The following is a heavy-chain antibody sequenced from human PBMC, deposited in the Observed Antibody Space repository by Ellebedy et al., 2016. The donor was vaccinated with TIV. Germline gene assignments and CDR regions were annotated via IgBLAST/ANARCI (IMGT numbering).Heavy chain of an antibody. V-gene: IGHV3-11*05. CDR1: GFMLSDYY. D-gene: IGHD3-10*01. CDR3: ARADHATSGSRPFDV. Sequence: GESLKISXTVSGFMLSDYYINWIRQAPGKGLEWISYSSASRNYTSYADSVKGRFTMSRDNAKNTVYLQMNSLTVEDTAVYYCARADHATSGSRPFDVWGQGTMVTASS. CDR2: SSASRNYT. J-gene: IGHJ3*01.